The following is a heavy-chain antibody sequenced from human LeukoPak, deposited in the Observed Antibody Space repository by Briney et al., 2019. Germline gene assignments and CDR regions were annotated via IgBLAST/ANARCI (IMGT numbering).Heavy chain of an antibody. CDR1: GGSISSSSYY. J-gene: IGHJ3*02. Sequence: SETLSLTCTVSGGSISSSSYYWGWIRQPPGKGLEWIGSIYYSGSTYYNPSLKSRVTISVDTSKNQFSLKLSSVTAADTAVHYCARRRVTVTTPLDAFDIWGQGTMVTVSS. D-gene: IGHD4-17*01. CDR2: IYYSGST. CDR3: ARRRVTVTTPLDAFDI. V-gene: IGHV4-39*01.